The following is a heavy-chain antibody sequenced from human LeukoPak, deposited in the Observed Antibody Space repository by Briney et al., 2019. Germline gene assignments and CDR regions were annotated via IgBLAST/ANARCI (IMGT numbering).Heavy chain of an antibody. CDR1: GFTFSSYW. V-gene: IGHV3-7*01. CDR2: IKQDGSEK. D-gene: IGHD2-2*01. CDR3: ARDSEYQLLDRDYYMDV. J-gene: IGHJ6*03. Sequence: PGGSLRLSCAASGFTFSSYWMSWVRQAPGKGLEWVANIKQDGSEKYYVDSVKGRFTISRDNAKNSLYLQMNSLRAEDTAVYYCARDSEYQLLDRDYYMDVWGKGTTVTVSS.